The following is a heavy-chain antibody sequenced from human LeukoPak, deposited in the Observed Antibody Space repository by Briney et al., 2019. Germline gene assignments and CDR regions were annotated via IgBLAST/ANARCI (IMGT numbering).Heavy chain of an antibody. Sequence: GGSLRLSCAASGFTFSSYVMYWVRQAPGKGLEWVAVISYDGSNKYYADSVKGRFTISRDNSKNTLYLQMNSLRAEDTAVYYCASDSSSWYGPGDYWGQGTLVTVSS. CDR2: ISYDGSNK. CDR1: GFTFSSYV. V-gene: IGHV3-30*04. J-gene: IGHJ4*02. D-gene: IGHD6-13*01. CDR3: ASDSSSWYGPGDY.